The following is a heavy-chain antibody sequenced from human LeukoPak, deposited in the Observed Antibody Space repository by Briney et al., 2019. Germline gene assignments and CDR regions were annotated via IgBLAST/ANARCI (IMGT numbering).Heavy chain of an antibody. J-gene: IGHJ3*02. D-gene: IGHD6-13*01. CDR2: IYYSGST. V-gene: IGHV4-39*01. CDR1: GGSISSYY. CDR3: ARXGIXAAXYFGAFDI. Sequence: TXSXXCXVSGGSISSYYWGWIRQPPGKGLEWIGSIYYSGSTYYNPSLKSRVTISVDTSKNQFSLKLRSVNAADTAGYYCARXGIXAAXYFGAFDIWGQGTMVTVSS.